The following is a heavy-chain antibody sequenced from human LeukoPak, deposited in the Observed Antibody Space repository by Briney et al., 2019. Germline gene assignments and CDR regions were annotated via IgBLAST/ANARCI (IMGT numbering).Heavy chain of an antibody. V-gene: IGHV3-21*01. CDR3: ARDRRYSHHDY. D-gene: IGHD5-18*01. Sequence: GGSLRLSCAASGFAFNSYSMNWVRQAPGKGLEWVSSISTSISYIYYADSVKGRFTISRDNAKNSLYLQMNSLRAEDTAVYYCARDRRYSHHDYWGQGTLVTVSS. CDR1: GFAFNSYS. J-gene: IGHJ4*02. CDR2: ISTSISYI.